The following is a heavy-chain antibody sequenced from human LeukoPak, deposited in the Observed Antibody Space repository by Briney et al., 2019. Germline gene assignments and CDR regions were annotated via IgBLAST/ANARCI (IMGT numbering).Heavy chain of an antibody. Sequence: PGGSLRLSCAASGFTVSSDYVTWVRQAPGKGLEWVSVIYSGGSTYYADSVKGRFTISRDNSKNTLYLQMNSLRAEDTAVYYCAKGLTVYYFDYWGQGTLVTVSS. D-gene: IGHD1-14*01. CDR2: IYSGGST. J-gene: IGHJ4*02. CDR3: AKGLTVYYFDY. CDR1: GFTVSSDY. V-gene: IGHV3-53*01.